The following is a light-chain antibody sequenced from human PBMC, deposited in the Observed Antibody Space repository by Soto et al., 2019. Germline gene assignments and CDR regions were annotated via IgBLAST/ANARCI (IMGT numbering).Light chain of an antibody. CDR1: SSDVGAYNY. CDR3: SSYAGSDNWV. Sequence: QSALTQPPSASGSPGQSVTISCTGTSSDVGAYNYVSWYQQHPGKAPKIMIYDVSKRLSGVPDRFSCSKSGNTAALTASGLKGEDEVDYYCSSYAGSDNWVFGGWTKLTVL. J-gene: IGLJ2*01. V-gene: IGLV2-8*01. CDR2: DVS.